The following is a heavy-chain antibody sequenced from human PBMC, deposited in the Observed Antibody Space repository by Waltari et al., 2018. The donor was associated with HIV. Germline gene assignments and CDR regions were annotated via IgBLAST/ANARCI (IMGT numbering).Heavy chain of an antibody. Sequence: EVQLLESGGGLVQTGGSLRLSCAGSGFTFSSYAMTWVRHAPGKGLEWVSAIFGDGGSTFYADAVKGRFTISRDNSKNTLYLQMNSLRAEDTAVYYCAKGTLNPLTTDYWGQGTLVTVSS. V-gene: IGHV3-23*01. CDR1: GFTFSSYA. CDR2: IFGDGGST. CDR3: AKGTLNPLTTDY. J-gene: IGHJ4*02. D-gene: IGHD4-17*01.